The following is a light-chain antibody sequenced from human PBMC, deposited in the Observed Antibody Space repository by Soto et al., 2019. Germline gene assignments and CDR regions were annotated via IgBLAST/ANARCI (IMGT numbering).Light chain of an antibody. CDR3: HQYNDNWT. CDR2: KAS. Sequence: DIQMTQSPSTLSASVGDRVTITCRASQSISSWLAWYQQKPGKAPKLLIYKASTLQSGVPSGFSGSVSGTEFTHAISSLQPDESATDYCHQYNDNWTFGQGTKVAIK. J-gene: IGKJ1*01. V-gene: IGKV1-5*03. CDR1: QSISSW.